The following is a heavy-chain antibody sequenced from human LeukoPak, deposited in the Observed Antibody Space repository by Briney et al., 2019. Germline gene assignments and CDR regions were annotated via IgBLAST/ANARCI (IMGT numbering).Heavy chain of an antibody. CDR3: ARVSGGPTDWGYFDY. CDR2: INLNSGGT. Sequence: ASVKVSCKASGYSGHWMHWVRQAPGQGLEWMGRINLNSGGTNYAQKFQGRVTMTRDTSINTVYMELSGLRPDDTAMYYCARVSGGPTDWGYFDYWGQGALVSVSS. V-gene: IGHV1-2*06. CDR1: GYSGHW. D-gene: IGHD7-27*01. J-gene: IGHJ4*02.